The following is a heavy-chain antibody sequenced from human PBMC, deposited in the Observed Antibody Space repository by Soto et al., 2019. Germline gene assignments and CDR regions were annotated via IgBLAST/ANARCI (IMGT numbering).Heavy chain of an antibody. Sequence: ASVKVSCKASGYTFTRYDINWVRQATGQGLEWMGWMNPNSGNTGYAQKFQGRVTMTRNTSISTAYMELSSLRSEDTAVYYCARVMNFVDTLGRGSYYYYYIYVWGKGTTVTGSS. V-gene: IGHV1-8*01. CDR3: ARVMNFVDTLGRGSYYYYYIYV. CDR2: MNPNSGNT. D-gene: IGHD1-26*01. CDR1: GYTFTRYD. J-gene: IGHJ6*03.